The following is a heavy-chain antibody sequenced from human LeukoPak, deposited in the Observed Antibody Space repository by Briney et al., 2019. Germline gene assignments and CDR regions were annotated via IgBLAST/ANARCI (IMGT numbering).Heavy chain of an antibody. V-gene: IGHV3-30-3*01. CDR2: TSYDGSDI. CDR1: GFTFSNYA. CDR3: ARQGHFVSGSYYRDAFDV. Sequence: PGGLLRLSCAASGFTFSNYAIHWGRQAPGKGLEWVAVTSYDGSDIYYADSVKRRFTISRDNSKNTLYLQMDSLRAEDTAVYYCARQGHFVSGSYYRDAFDVWGGGTVVTVSS. D-gene: IGHD3-10*01. J-gene: IGHJ3*01.